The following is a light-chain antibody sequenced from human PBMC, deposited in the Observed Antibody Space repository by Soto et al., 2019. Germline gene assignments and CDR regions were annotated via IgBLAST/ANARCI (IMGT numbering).Light chain of an antibody. CDR2: GAS. CDR1: QSVSIN. CDR3: QQYGNSPIN. V-gene: IGKV3-20*01. Sequence: EIVMTQSPATLSVSPVEIATLYFMSSQSVSINLAWYQQKPGQAPRLLIYGASSRATGIPDRFSGSGSGTDFTLTISRLEPEDFAVYYCQQYGNSPINCGQGTRREIK. J-gene: IGKJ5*01.